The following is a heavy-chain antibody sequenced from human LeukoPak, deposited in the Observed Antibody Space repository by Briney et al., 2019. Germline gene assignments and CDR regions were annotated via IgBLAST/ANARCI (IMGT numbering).Heavy chain of an antibody. CDR1: GFTVSSNY. J-gene: IGHJ4*02. CDR3: AKAGIGVVGYFDY. V-gene: IGHV3-53*01. CDR2: IYSGGST. D-gene: IGHD6-19*01. Sequence: QPGGSLRLSCAASGFTVSSNYMIWVRQAPGKGLEWVSVIYSGGSTYYADSVKGRFTISRDNSKNTLYLQMNSLRDKDTALYYCAKAGIGVVGYFDYWGQGTLVTVSS.